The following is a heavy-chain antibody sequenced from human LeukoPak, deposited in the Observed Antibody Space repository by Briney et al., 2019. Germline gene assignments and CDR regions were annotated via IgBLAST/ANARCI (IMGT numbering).Heavy chain of an antibody. D-gene: IGHD2-2*01. CDR2: ISANNGNK. V-gene: IGHV1-18*01. CDR3: ARGRPDIEVVPASPLDW. J-gene: IGHJ4*02. Sequence: GASVKVSCKASGYSFSSNGISWVRQAPGQGFEWMGWISANNGNKNYARNFQGRVTMTTDTSTSTAYMELRSLRSDDTAVYYCARGRPDIEVVPASPLDWWGQGTLVTVSS. CDR1: GYSFSSNG.